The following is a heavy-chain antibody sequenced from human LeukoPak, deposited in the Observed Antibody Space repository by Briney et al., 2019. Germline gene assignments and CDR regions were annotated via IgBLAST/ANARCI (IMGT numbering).Heavy chain of an antibody. J-gene: IGHJ4*02. D-gene: IGHD6-6*01. V-gene: IGHV1-69*05. CDR2: IIPIFGTA. Sequence: GASVNVSCKASGGTFSSYAISWVRQAPGQGLEWMGGIIPIFGTANYAQKFQGRVTITTDESTSTAYMELSSLRSEDTAVYYCARDRGYSSSAGFFDYWGQGTLVTVSS. CDR1: GGTFSSYA. CDR3: ARDRGYSSSAGFFDY.